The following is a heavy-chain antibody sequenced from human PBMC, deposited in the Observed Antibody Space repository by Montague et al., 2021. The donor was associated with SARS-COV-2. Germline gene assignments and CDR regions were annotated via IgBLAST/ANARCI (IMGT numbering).Heavy chain of an antibody. D-gene: IGHD3-22*01. CDR3: AREGYYDSSGYPLSY. CDR2: ISSSGSSI. CDR1: GFTFSSYE. J-gene: IGHJ4*02. V-gene: IGHV3-48*03. Sequence: SLRLSCAASGFTFSSYEMNWVRQAPGKGLEWVSYISSSGSSIYYADSVKGRFTISRDNAKNSLYLQMNSLRAEDTAVCYCAREGYYDSSGYPLSYWGQGTLVTVSS.